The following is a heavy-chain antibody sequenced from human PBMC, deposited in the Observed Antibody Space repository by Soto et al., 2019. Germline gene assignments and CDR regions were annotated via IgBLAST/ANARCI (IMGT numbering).Heavy chain of an antibody. Sequence: SVKVSCKASGGTFSSYAIIWVRQAPGQGLEWMGGIIPIFGTANYAQKFQGRVTITADESTSTAYMELSSLRSEDTAVYYCARGGSSSPVYYYYGMDVWGQGTTVTVSS. CDR3: ARGGSSSPVYYYYGMDV. CDR1: GGTFSSYA. CDR2: IIPIFGTA. J-gene: IGHJ6*02. D-gene: IGHD6-6*01. V-gene: IGHV1-69*13.